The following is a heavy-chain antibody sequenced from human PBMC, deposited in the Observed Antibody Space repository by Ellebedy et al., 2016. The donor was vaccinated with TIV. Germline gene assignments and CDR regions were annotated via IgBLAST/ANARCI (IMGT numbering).Heavy chain of an antibody. Sequence: SETLSLXCAVYGGSFSGYYWSWIRQPPGKGLEWIGEINHSGSSNYNPSLKSRVTISIDTSENQLSLKLGSVTAADTAVYYCARALVGTTSFFGYWGQGTLVTVSS. CDR3: ARALVGTTSFFGY. V-gene: IGHV4-34*01. J-gene: IGHJ4*02. CDR2: INHSGSS. D-gene: IGHD2-21*01. CDR1: GGSFSGYY.